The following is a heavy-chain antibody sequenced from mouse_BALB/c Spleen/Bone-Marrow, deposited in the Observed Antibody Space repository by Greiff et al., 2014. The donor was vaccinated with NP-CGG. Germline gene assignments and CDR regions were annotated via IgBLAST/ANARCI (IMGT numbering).Heavy chain of an antibody. D-gene: IGHD2-3*01. Sequence: EVKVEESGGGLVQPGGSLKLSCAASGFDFSRYWMTWVRQAPGKGLEWIGEINPDSSTINYTPSLKDKFIISRDNAKNTLYLQMSKVRSDDTALYYCARNGYYGWIAYWGQGTLVTVSA. CDR2: INPDSSTI. CDR1: GFDFSRYW. CDR3: ARNGYYGWIAY. J-gene: IGHJ3*01. V-gene: IGHV4-1*02.